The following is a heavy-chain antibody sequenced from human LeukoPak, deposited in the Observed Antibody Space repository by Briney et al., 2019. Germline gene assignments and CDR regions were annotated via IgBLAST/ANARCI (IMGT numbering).Heavy chain of an antibody. J-gene: IGHJ4*02. V-gene: IGHV4-4*09. D-gene: IGHD5-18*01. CDR2: IYTSGST. CDR3: ASGYSYGTFDY. Sequence: SETLSLTCTVSGGSISSYYWSWIRQPPGKGLEWIGYIYTSGSTNYNPSLKSRVTISVDTSKNQFSLKLSSVTAEDTAVYYCASGYSYGTFDYWGQGTLVTVSS. CDR1: GGSISSYY.